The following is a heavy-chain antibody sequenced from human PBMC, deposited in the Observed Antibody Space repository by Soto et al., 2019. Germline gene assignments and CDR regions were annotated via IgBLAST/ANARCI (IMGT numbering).Heavy chain of an antibody. Sequence: QVQLQQWGAGLLKPSETLSLTCAVYGGYFSGYYWSWIRQPPGKGLEWIGEINHSGSTNYNPSLKSLVTISVDTTKNQFSLKLRPVTAADTAVYNCARGLSRRSRPGIAAAGNPPDIWGQGTMVTVSS. CDR1: GGYFSGYY. CDR3: ARGLSRRSRPGIAAAGNPPDI. J-gene: IGHJ3*02. D-gene: IGHD6-13*01. V-gene: IGHV4-34*01. CDR2: INHSGST.